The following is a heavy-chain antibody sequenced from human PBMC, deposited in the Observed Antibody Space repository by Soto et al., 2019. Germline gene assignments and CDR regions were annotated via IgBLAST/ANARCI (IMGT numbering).Heavy chain of an antibody. CDR3: ARSEQGGGIYYFDY. CDR2: IYYSGST. Sequence: LSLTCTVSGGSISSYYWSWIRQPPGKGLEWIGYIYYSGSTNYNPSLKSRVTISVDTSKNQFSLKLSSVTAADTAVYYCARSEQGGGIYYFDYWGQGTLVTVSS. D-gene: IGHD2-15*01. V-gene: IGHV4-59*01. J-gene: IGHJ4*02. CDR1: GGSISSYY.